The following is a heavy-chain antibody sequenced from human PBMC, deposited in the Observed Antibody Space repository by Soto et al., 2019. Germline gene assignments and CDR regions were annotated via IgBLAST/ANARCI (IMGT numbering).Heavy chain of an antibody. CDR1: GYTFTSYA. V-gene: IGHV1-3*01. D-gene: IGHD3-10*01. Sequence: ASVKVSCKASGYTFTSYAMHWVRQAPGQRLEWMGWINAGNGNTKYSQKFQGRVTITRDTSASTAYMELSSLRSEDTAVYYCARDWGGVGELLWRNWLDPSGQGTLVTV. J-gene: IGHJ5*02. CDR3: ARDWGGVGELLWRNWLDP. CDR2: INAGNGNT.